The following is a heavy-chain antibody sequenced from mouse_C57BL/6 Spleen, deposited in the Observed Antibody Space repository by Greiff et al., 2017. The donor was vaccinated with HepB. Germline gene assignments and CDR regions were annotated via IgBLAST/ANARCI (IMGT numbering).Heavy chain of an antibody. J-gene: IGHJ1*03. CDR1: GFNIKDYY. Sequence: DVKLVESGAELVRPGASVKLSCTASGFNIKDYYMHWVKQRPEQGLEWIGRIDPEDGDTEYAPKFQGKATMTADTSSNTAYRQLSSLTSEDTAVDYCTTDYGRYFDVWGTGTTVTVSS. CDR2: IDPEDGDT. D-gene: IGHD1-1*01. V-gene: IGHV14-1*01. CDR3: TTDYGRYFDV.